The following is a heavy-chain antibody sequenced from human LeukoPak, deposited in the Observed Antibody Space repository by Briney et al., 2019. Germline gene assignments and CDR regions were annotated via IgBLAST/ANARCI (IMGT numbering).Heavy chain of an antibody. CDR2: ISYDGSNK. Sequence: PGGSLRLSCAASGFTFSSYDMHWVRQAPGKGLEWVAVISYDGSNKYYADSVKGRFTISRDNSKNTLYLQMNSLRAEDTAVYYCARDGGGGYVFSNYNRDVGEKGPTST. CDR3: ARDGGGGYVFSNYNRDV. J-gene: IGHJ6*03. V-gene: IGHV3-30*04. CDR1: GFTFSSYD. D-gene: IGHD3-16*01.